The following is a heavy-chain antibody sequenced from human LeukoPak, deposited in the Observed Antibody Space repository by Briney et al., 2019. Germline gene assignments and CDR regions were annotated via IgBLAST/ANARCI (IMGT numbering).Heavy chain of an antibody. CDR2: IYPGDSDT. J-gene: IGHJ4*02. CDR1: GYMFITYW. D-gene: IGHD4-17*01. Sequence: GESLKISCKGSGYMFITYWIGWVRQMPGKGLEWMGIIYPGDSDTRYSPSFQGQVTISADKSISTAYLQWSSLKASDTAMYCCARLATVTSPIDYWGQGTLVTVSS. V-gene: IGHV5-51*01. CDR3: ARLATVTSPIDY.